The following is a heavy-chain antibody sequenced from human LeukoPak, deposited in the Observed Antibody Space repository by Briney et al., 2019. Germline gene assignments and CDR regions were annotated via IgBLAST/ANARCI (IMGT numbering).Heavy chain of an antibody. CDR1: GFTFSSYA. CDR2: ISYDGSNK. J-gene: IGHJ4*02. Sequence: GGSLRLSCAASGFTFSSYAMHWVRQAPGKGLEWVAVISYDGSNKYYADSVKGRFTISRDNSKNTLYLQMNSLRAEDTAVYYCAARIAVAGTDYWGQGTLVTVSS. V-gene: IGHV3-30*04. D-gene: IGHD6-19*01. CDR3: AARIAVAGTDY.